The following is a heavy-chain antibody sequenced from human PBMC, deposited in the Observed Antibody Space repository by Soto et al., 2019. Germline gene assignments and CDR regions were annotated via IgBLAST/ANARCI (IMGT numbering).Heavy chain of an antibody. CDR3: ARSRPSGYSDY. J-gene: IGHJ4*02. Sequence: GGSLRLSCAASGFTFSSYSMNWVRQAPGKGLEWVSYISSSSSTIYYADSVKGRFTISRDNAKNSLYLQMNSLRAEDTAVYYCARSRPSGYSDYWGQGTLVTVSS. V-gene: IGHV3-48*01. CDR2: ISSSSSTI. D-gene: IGHD1-26*01. CDR1: GFTFSSYS.